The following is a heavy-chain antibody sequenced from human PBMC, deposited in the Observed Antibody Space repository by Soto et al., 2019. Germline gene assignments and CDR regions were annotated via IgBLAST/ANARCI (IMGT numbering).Heavy chain of an antibody. CDR3: AGGALGLLRH. Sequence: QVQLVQSGAEVKKPGSSVKVSCKASGGTFSSYTISWVRQAPGQGLEWMGRIIPILGIANSAQKFQGRVTITADKSTSTAYMELSSLRSEATAVYYCAGGALGLLRHWGQGTLVTVSS. CDR1: GGTFSSYT. CDR2: IIPILGIA. V-gene: IGHV1-69*02. J-gene: IGHJ4*02. D-gene: IGHD3-22*01.